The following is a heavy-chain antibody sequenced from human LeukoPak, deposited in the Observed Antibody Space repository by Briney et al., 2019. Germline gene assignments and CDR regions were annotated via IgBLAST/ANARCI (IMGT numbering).Heavy chain of an antibody. CDR3: ARDRIVGATSPFLY. V-gene: IGHV1-69*04. Sequence: ASVKVSCKASGGTFGTYAISWVRQAPGQGLEWMGRLIPILGIANYAQKLQGRVTITADTSTSTAYMVLSSLRSEDTAVYYCARDRIVGATSPFLYWGQGTLVTVSS. CDR1: GGTFGTYA. D-gene: IGHD1-26*01. J-gene: IGHJ4*02. CDR2: LIPILGIA.